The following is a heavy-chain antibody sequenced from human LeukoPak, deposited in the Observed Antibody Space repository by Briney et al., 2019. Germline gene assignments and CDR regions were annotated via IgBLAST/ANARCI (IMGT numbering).Heavy chain of an antibody. CDR2: IYYSGST. V-gene: IGHV4-59*08. Sequence: PSETLSLTCTVSGGSISSYYWTWIRQPPGKGLEWIGYIYYSGSTNYNPSLKSRVTISVDTSKNQFSLKLSSVTAADTAVYYCARRGSSSSSWSLTFDFWGQGTMVTVSS. D-gene: IGHD6-13*01. CDR1: GGSISSYY. J-gene: IGHJ3*01. CDR3: ARRGSSSSSWSLTFDF.